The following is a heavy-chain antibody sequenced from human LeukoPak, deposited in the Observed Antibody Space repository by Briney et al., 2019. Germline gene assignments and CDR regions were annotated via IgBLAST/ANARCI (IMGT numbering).Heavy chain of an antibody. CDR1: GYTFTSYG. Sequence: ASVKVSCKASGYTFTSYGISWVRQAPGQGLEWMGWISAYNGNTNYAQKLQGRVTMTTDTSTSTAYVELRSLRSDDTAVYYCARDLRGVAVFSDYYGMDVWGQGTTVTVSS. V-gene: IGHV1-18*01. CDR2: ISAYNGNT. J-gene: IGHJ6*02. CDR3: ARDLRGVAVFSDYYGMDV.